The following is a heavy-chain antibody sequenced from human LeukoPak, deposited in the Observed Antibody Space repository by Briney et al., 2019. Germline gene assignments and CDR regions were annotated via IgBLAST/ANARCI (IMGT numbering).Heavy chain of an antibody. CDR2: ISGSGGST. V-gene: IGHV3-23*01. D-gene: IGHD6-13*01. CDR1: GFTFSSYG. Sequence: GGTLRLSCAASGFTFSSYGMSWVRQAPGKGLEWVSAISGSGGSTYYADSVKGRFTISRDNSKDTVYLQMDNLRAEDTALYYCAKDHVNAGRLDYWGQGTPVTVSS. J-gene: IGHJ4*02. CDR3: AKDHVNAGRLDY.